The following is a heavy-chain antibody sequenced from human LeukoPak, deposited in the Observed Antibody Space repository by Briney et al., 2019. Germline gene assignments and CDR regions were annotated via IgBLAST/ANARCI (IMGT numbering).Heavy chain of an antibody. Sequence: ASVKVSCTASGHTLTTYYVHLVRQAPGQGLEWMGVINPSGDGTNYPQRFQGRVTLTRDTSTSTVYMELSSLRSEDTAIYYCAKETPNTGWFDPWGQGTLVTVSS. D-gene: IGHD1-14*01. V-gene: IGHV1-46*01. CDR3: AKETPNTGWFDP. J-gene: IGHJ5*02. CDR2: INPSGDGT. CDR1: GHTLTTYY.